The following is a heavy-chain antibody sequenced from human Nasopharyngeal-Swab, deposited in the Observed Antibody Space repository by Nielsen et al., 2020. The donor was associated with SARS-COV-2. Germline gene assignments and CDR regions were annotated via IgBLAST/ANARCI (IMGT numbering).Heavy chain of an antibody. CDR3: AKEGSGSPALS. V-gene: IGHV4-4*02. J-gene: IGHJ5*02. D-gene: IGHD1-26*01. CDR2: ALHDGRT. Sequence: WIRQPPGKGLEWIGEALHDGRTSYHSTLESRVTISIDTSRSQFSLRLTSVTAADTAVYYCAKEGSGSPALSWGQGILVTVSS.